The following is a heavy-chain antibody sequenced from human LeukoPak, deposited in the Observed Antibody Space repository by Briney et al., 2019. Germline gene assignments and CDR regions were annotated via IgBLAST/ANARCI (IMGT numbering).Heavy chain of an antibody. CDR1: GGSMSSISFS. J-gene: IGHJ5*02. CDR2: IDYSGTT. V-gene: IGHV4-39*07. Sequence: SETLCLTCSVSGGSMSSISFSWGWIRQPPGKGLEWIGNIDYSGTTQYNPSLKSRVAVSLDTSKNQFSLRLTSVTAADTAVYYCARDDLRSDWFDPWGQGTLVIVSS. CDR3: ARDDLRSDWFDP.